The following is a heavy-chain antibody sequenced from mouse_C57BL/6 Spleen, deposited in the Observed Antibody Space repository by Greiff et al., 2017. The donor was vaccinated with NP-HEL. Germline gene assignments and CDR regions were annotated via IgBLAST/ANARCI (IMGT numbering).Heavy chain of an antibody. CDR2: IRLKSDNYAT. Sequence: EVQLQESGGGLVQPGGSMKLSCVASGFTFSNYWMNWVRQSPEKGLEWVAQIRLKSDNYATHYAESVKGRFTISRDDSKSSVYLQMNNLRAEDTGIYYCTEGYYGYDFAYWGQGTLVTVSA. J-gene: IGHJ3*01. V-gene: IGHV6-3*01. CDR3: TEGYYGYDFAY. D-gene: IGHD2-2*01. CDR1: GFTFSNYW.